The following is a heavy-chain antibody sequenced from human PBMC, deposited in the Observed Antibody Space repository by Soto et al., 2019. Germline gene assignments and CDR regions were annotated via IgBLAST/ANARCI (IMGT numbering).Heavy chain of an antibody. V-gene: IGHV3-7*01. CDR3: ARGWDGGNPDWYSDL. CDR1: GFTFSSYW. J-gene: IGHJ2*01. Sequence: EVQLVESGGGLVQPGGSLRLSCVASGFTFSSYWMTWVRQAPGKGLEWVANMKQDGSQKYYVDSVKGRFTISRDNAKNSLYLQMNSLRVEDMAVYYCARGWDGGNPDWYSDLWGRGTLVIVSS. D-gene: IGHD2-15*01. CDR2: MKQDGSQK.